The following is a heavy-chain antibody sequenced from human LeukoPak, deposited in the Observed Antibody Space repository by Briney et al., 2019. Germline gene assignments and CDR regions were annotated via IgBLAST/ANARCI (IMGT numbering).Heavy chain of an antibody. V-gene: IGHV3-23*01. CDR2: ISGSGGST. D-gene: IGHD3-22*01. CDR3: AKGRYYYDSSGDAFDI. Sequence: GGSLRLSCAASGFTFSSYGMSWVRQAPGKGLEWVSAISGSGGSTYYADSVKGRFTISRDNAKNSLYLQMNSLRAEDTALYYCAKGRYYYDSSGDAFDIWGQGTMVTVSS. CDR1: GFTFSSYG. J-gene: IGHJ3*02.